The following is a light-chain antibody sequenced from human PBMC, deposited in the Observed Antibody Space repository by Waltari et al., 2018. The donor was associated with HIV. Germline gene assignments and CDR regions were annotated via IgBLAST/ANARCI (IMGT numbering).Light chain of an antibody. V-gene: IGLV1-51*01. Sequence: QSFLTQPPPVSPAPRQKVTISCSGTSSNTGKRHVSWYQQLPGTAPKLLIYDNNQRPSGIPDRYSGSKSGTSATLGITGLQTGDEADYYCGTWDSSLSARVFGGGTKVTVL. CDR1: SSNTGKRH. CDR3: GTWDSSLSARV. CDR2: DNN. J-gene: IGLJ3*02.